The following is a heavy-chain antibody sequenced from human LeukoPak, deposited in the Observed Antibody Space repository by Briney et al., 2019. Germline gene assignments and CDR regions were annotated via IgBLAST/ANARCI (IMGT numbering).Heavy chain of an antibody. CDR3: ARYYFGSGGYDDWFDP. J-gene: IGHJ5*02. D-gene: IGHD3-10*01. Sequence: GGSLRLSCAASGFTFSSYAMTWVRQAPGKGLQWVSAISGGGVSTYYADSVKGRFTISRDNSKNTLYLQMNSLRAEDTAVYYCARYYFGSGGYDDWFDPWGQGTLVTVSS. CDR1: GFTFSSYA. CDR2: ISGGGVST. V-gene: IGHV3-23*01.